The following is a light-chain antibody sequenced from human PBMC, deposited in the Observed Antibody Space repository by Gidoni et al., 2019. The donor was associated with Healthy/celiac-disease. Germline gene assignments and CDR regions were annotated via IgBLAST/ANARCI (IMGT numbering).Light chain of an antibody. Sequence: EIVMTQSPATLSVSPGGRATLSCRASQSVSSNLDWYQQKPGQAPRLLIYGASTRATGIPARFSGSGSGTEFTLTISSLQSEDFAVYYCQQYNNWPPHTFGQGTKLEIK. CDR2: GAS. CDR3: QQYNNWPPHT. J-gene: IGKJ2*01. V-gene: IGKV3-15*01. CDR1: QSVSSN.